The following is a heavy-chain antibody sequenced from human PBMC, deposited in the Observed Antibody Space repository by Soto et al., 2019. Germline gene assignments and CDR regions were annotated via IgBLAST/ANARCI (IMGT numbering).Heavy chain of an antibody. Sequence: EVQLVESGGDLVQPGGSLRLSCAASGFTFSRYEMNWVRQAPGKGLEWISYISTSGSTIYYADSVKGRVTISRDNAKNSLYLQMNSLRAEDTAVYDCARELAAAGSFDYWGQGTLVTVSS. CDR3: ARELAAAGSFDY. V-gene: IGHV3-48*03. CDR2: ISTSGSTI. J-gene: IGHJ4*02. CDR1: GFTFSRYE. D-gene: IGHD6-13*01.